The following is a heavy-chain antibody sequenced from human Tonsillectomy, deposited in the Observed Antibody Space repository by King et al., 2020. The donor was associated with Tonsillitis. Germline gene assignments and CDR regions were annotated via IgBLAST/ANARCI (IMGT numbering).Heavy chain of an antibody. Sequence: QLQESGPGLVKPSQTLSLTCTVSGGSIDSGSYYWSWIRQPAGKGLEWIGRVYSSGSTNYNPSLKSRLTISVDTSKNQFSLNLTSVTAADTAIYYCARAYSSGWYYFDYWGQGTLVAVSS. D-gene: IGHD6-19*01. J-gene: IGHJ4*02. V-gene: IGHV4-61*02. CDR1: GGSIDSGSYY. CDR2: VYSSGST. CDR3: ARAYSSGWYYFDY.